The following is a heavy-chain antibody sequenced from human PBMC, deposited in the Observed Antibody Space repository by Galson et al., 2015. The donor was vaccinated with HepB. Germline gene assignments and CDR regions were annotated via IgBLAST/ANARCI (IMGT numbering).Heavy chain of an antibody. J-gene: IGHJ6*02. Sequence: QSGAEVKKPGESLRISCKGSGYNFTSYWISWVRQMPGKGLEWMGRIDPSDSFSHYSPSFQGHVTISADKSINTAFLQWSSVKASNTAIYYCARPPSESSGWAYYGMDVWGQGTTVIVSS. D-gene: IGHD6-19*01. CDR2: IDPSDSFS. V-gene: IGHV5-10-1*01. CDR1: GYNFTSYW. CDR3: ARPPSESSGWAYYGMDV.